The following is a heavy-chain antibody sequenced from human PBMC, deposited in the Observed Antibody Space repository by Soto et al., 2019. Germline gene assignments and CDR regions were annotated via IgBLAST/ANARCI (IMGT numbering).Heavy chain of an antibody. D-gene: IGHD3-22*01. J-gene: IGHJ5*02. CDR3: ATITMMT. CDR1: GFTFSDYY. Sequence: GGSLRLSCAASGFTFSDYYMSWIRQAPGKGLEWLSYISGSSDNTNYADSVKGRFTISRDNAKKSLYLEMNSLRAKDTAVYYCATITMMTWGQGTLVTVSS. V-gene: IGHV3-11*06. CDR2: ISGSSDNT.